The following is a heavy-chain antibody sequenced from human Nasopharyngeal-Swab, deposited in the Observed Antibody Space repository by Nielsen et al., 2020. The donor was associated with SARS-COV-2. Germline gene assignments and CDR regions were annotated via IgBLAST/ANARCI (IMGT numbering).Heavy chain of an antibody. Sequence: SETLSLTCTVSGGSISSGGYYWSWIRQHPGKGLEWIGYIYYSGSTYYNPSLKSRVTISVDTSKNQFSLKLSSVTAADTAVYYCGGAYYDSLNVGWGQGTLVTVSS. CDR3: GGAYYDSLNVG. D-gene: IGHD3-22*01. J-gene: IGHJ1*01. CDR2: IYYSGST. V-gene: IGHV4-31*03. CDR1: GGSISSGGYY.